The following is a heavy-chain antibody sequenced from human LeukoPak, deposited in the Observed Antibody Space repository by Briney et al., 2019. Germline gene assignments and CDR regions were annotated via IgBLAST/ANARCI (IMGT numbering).Heavy chain of an antibody. Sequence: SETLSLTCTVSGGSISSYYWSWIRQPPGKGLEWIGYIYYSGSTNYNPSLKSRVTISVDTSKNQFSLKLSSVTAADTAVYYCTQGAGWLIDYWGQGILVSVSS. CDR3: TQGAGWLIDY. D-gene: IGHD3-16*01. V-gene: IGHV4-59*01. J-gene: IGHJ4*02. CDR2: IYYSGST. CDR1: GGSISSYY.